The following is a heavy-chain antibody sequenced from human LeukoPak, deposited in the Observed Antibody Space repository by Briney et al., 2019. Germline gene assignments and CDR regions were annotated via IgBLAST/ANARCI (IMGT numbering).Heavy chain of an antibody. J-gene: IGHJ6*03. D-gene: IGHD6-19*01. V-gene: IGHV3-64*01. CDR3: ARVGPSSGWFDYYYYYTDV. CDR1: GFTFSSYA. Sequence: GGSLRLSCAASGFTFSSYAMHWVRQAPGKGLEYVSAISSNGGSTYYANSVKGRFTISRDNSKNTLYLQMGSLRAEDMAVYYCARVGPSSGWFDYYYYYTDVWGKGTTVTVSS. CDR2: ISSNGGST.